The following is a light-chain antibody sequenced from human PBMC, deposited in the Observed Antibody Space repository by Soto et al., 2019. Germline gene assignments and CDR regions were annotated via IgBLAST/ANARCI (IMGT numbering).Light chain of an antibody. J-gene: IGLJ2*01. CDR1: SSDIGGYDY. Sequence: QSALTQPASVSGSPGQSITISCTGTSSDIGGYDYVCWYQQRPGKAPKLIIYDVTNRPSGVSNRFSASKSGNTASLSISGLQAEDEADYYCSSYTSSSTVVFGGGTKLTVL. V-gene: IGLV2-14*01. CDR2: DVT. CDR3: SSYTSSSTVV.